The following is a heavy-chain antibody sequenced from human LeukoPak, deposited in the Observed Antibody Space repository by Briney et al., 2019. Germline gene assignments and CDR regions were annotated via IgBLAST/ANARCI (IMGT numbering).Heavy chain of an antibody. CDR2: ISWNSGSI. CDR1: GFTFDDYA. CDR3: GKDIARAVGGRLGPGDAFDN. V-gene: IGHV3-9*01. J-gene: IGHJ3*02. Sequence: PGGSLRLSCAASGFTFDDYAMHWVRQAPGKGLEWVSGISWNSGSIGYADSVKGRFTISRDNAKNSLYLQMNSLRAEDTALYYCGKDIARAVGGRLGPGDAFDNWGQGTKVTGSS. D-gene: IGHD6-19*01.